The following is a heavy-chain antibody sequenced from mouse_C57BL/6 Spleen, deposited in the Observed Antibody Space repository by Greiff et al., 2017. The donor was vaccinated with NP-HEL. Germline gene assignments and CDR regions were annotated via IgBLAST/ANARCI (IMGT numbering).Heavy chain of an antibody. CDR3: ARRPYGNYWYFDV. Sequence: DVHLVESGGGLVKPGGSLKLSCAASGFTFSSYAMSWVRQTPEKRLEWVATISDGGSYTYYPDNVKGRFTISRDNAKNNLYLQMSHLKSEDTAMYYCARRPYGNYWYFDVWGTGTTVTVSS. J-gene: IGHJ1*03. D-gene: IGHD2-1*01. CDR1: GFTFSSYA. V-gene: IGHV5-4*03. CDR2: ISDGGSYT.